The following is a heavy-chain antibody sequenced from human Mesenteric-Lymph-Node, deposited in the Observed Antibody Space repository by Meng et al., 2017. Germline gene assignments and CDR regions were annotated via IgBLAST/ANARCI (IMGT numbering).Heavy chain of an antibody. CDR3: AREYYDYVWGSYTYYYYGLDV. CDR1: GFTFSSYE. J-gene: IGHJ6*02. Sequence: GESLKISCAASGFTFSSYEMNWVRQAPGKGLEWVSYISSSGSTIYYADSVKGRFTISRDNAKNSLYLQMNSLRAEDTAVYYCAREYYDYVWGSYTYYYYGLDVWDQGTKVTVS. V-gene: IGHV3-48*03. CDR2: ISSSGSTI. D-gene: IGHD3-16*01.